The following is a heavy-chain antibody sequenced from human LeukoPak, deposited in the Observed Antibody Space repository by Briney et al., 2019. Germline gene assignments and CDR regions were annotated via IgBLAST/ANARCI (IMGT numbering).Heavy chain of an antibody. CDR1: GFAFRDSY. V-gene: IGHV3-11*04. CDR3: AREVYFYGDSAMEGGFDI. Sequence: GGSLRLSCVASGFAFRDSYMNWIRQAPGKGLEWISYITSSGTTMYYADSVRGRFTISRDNAKNSLHLQMNSLRDEDTAVYYCAREVYFYGDSAMEGGFDIWGQGTMVTVSS. CDR2: ITSSGTTM. J-gene: IGHJ3*02. D-gene: IGHD3-10*01.